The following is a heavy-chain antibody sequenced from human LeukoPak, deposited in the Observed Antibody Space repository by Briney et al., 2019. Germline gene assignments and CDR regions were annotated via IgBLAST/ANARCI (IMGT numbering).Heavy chain of an antibody. CDR1: GFTFSSYA. D-gene: IGHD6-25*01. CDR3: ASSLRLWGTFDY. CDR2: ISGSGGST. J-gene: IGHJ4*02. Sequence: GGSLRLSCAASGFTFSSYAMSWVRQAPGKGLEWVSAISGSGGSTYYADSVKGRFTTSRDNSKNTLYLQMNSLRAEDTAVYYCASSLRLWGTFDYWGQGTLVTVSS. V-gene: IGHV3-23*01.